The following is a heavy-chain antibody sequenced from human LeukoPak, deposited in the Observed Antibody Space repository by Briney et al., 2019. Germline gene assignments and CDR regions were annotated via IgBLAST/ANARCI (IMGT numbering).Heavy chain of an antibody. V-gene: IGHV4-59*12. D-gene: IGHD3-22*01. CDR3: ARGRVTYYYDSSGYPGDY. Sequence: SETLSLTCTVSGGSISNYYWSWIRQPPGKGLEWIGYIYYSGSTNYNPSLKSRVTISVDTSKNQFSLKLSSVTAADTAVYYCARGRVTYYYDSSGYPGDYWGQGTLVTVSS. CDR2: IYYSGST. CDR1: GGSISNYY. J-gene: IGHJ4*02.